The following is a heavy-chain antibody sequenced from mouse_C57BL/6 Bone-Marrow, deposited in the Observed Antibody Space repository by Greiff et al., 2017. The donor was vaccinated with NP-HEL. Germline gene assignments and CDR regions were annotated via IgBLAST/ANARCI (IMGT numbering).Heavy chain of an antibody. J-gene: IGHJ4*01. Sequence: QVQLQQPGAELVKPGASVKLSCEASGYTFTSYWMHWVKQRPGQGLEWIGMIHPNSGSTNYNEKFKSKATLTVDKSSSTAYMQLSSLTSEDSAVYYCARPSYYSKKGVCYAMDYWGQGTSVTVSS. V-gene: IGHV1-64*01. CDR1: GYTFTSYW. D-gene: IGHD2-5*01. CDR3: ARPSYYSKKGVCYAMDY. CDR2: IHPNSGST.